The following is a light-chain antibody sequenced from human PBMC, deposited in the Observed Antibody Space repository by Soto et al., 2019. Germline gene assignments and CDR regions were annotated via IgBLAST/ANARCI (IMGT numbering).Light chain of an antibody. CDR3: KQYGSPSIT. Sequence: EIVLTQSPGTLSLSPGERATLSCRASQSVSSSYLAWYQQKPGQAPRLLIYGASSRATGIPDRFSGSGSGKDFPLTIRSLEPEDFAVYYCKQYGSPSITLGKGTRLEI. J-gene: IGKJ5*01. V-gene: IGKV3-20*01. CDR2: GAS. CDR1: QSVSSSY.